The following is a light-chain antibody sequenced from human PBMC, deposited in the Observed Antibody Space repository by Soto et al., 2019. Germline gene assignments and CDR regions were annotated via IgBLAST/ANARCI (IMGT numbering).Light chain of an antibody. CDR3: QQFGSSVT. J-gene: IGKJ5*01. V-gene: IGKV3-20*01. CDR2: RTS. Sequence: EIVLTQSPGPLSXSPXXXXTXXXRASQSVSSTYLAWYQQKPGQAPRLLIYRTSTRATGIPDRFSGSGSGTDFTLTISRLEPEDFAVYYCQQFGSSVTFGQGTRPEIK. CDR1: QSVSSTY.